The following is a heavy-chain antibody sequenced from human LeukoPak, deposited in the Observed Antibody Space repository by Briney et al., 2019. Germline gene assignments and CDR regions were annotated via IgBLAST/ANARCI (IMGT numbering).Heavy chain of an antibody. D-gene: IGHD5-18*01. CDR2: ISGSGGTT. J-gene: IGHJ4*02. V-gene: IGHV3-23*01. CDR3: AKQAAMVSFDY. Sequence: GGSPRLSCAASGFTFSSYAMSWVRQAPGKGLEWVSAISGSGGTTYYADSVKGRFTISRDNSKNTLFLQMNSLRAEDTAVYYCAKQAAMVSFDYWGQGTLVTVSP. CDR1: GFTFSSYA.